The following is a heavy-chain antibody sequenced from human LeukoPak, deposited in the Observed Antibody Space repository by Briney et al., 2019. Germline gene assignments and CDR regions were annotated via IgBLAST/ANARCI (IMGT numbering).Heavy chain of an antibody. D-gene: IGHD3-10*01. CDR1: GFTFDDYA. CDR2: ISWNSGSI. Sequence: GGSLRLSCAASGFTFDDYAMHWVRQAPGKGLEWVSGISWNSGSIGYADSVKGRFTISRDNAKNSLYLQMNSLRAEDTALYYCAKEGGSGSYYGAGYYGMDVWGQGTTVTVSS. J-gene: IGHJ6*02. CDR3: AKEGGSGSYYGAGYYGMDV. V-gene: IGHV3-9*01.